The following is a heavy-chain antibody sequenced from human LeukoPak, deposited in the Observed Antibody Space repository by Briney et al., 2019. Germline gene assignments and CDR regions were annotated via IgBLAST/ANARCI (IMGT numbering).Heavy chain of an antibody. J-gene: IGHJ4*02. CDR2: ITANTRGSIT. CDR3: ASYFHYGDYASLWY. Sequence: GGSLRLSCVTSGFSFSTNDMSWVRQAPGKGLEWVSGITANTRGSITYYADSVKGRFTISRDTSRNTLYLQMNSLRAEDTAVYYCASYFHYGDYASLWYWGQGTLVTVSS. CDR1: GFSFSTND. D-gene: IGHD4-17*01. V-gene: IGHV3-23*01.